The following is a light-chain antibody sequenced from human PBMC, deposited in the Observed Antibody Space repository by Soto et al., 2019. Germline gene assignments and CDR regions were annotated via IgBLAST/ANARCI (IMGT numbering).Light chain of an antibody. CDR3: HSYESNNVV. CDR2: EDN. Sequence: NVMLTQPHSVSESPGKTVIISCTRSSGSIASNYVQWYQQRPGSAPTIVIYEDNQRPSGVPDRFSGSVDSSSNSASLTISGLKTEDEADYYCHSYESNNVVFGGGTKVTVL. J-gene: IGLJ3*02. V-gene: IGLV6-57*03. CDR1: SGSIASNY.